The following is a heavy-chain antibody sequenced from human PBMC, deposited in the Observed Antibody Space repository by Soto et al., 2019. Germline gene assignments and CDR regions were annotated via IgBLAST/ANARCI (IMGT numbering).Heavy chain of an antibody. CDR2: ISHSGST. Sequence: SETLSLTCAVSGVSISSGGYSWSWIRQPPGRALEWIGYISHSGSTYYNPSLKSRVTISIERSKNQFSLKLSSVTAADTAVYYCAGRGYYYDSSGDNFDYWGQGTLVTVSS. D-gene: IGHD3-22*01. V-gene: IGHV4-30-2*01. J-gene: IGHJ4*02. CDR3: AGRGYYYDSSGDNFDY. CDR1: GVSISSGGYS.